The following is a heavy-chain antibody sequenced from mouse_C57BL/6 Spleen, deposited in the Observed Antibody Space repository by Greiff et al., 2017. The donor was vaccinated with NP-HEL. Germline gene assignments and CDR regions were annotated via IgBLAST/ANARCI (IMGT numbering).Heavy chain of an antibody. Sequence: QVQLQQPGAELVRPGSSVKLSCKASGYTFTSYWMDWVKQRPGQGLEWIGNIYPSDSETHYNQKFKDKGRLTVDMSSSTAYMPLSSLTSEDSAVYYCARGAMDYWGQGTSVTVSS. CDR2: IYPSDSET. CDR1: GYTFTSYW. J-gene: IGHJ4*01. V-gene: IGHV1-61*01. CDR3: ARGAMDY.